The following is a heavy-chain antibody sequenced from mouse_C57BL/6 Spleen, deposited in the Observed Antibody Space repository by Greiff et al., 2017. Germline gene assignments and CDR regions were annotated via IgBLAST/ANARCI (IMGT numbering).Heavy chain of an antibody. CDR3: ARKGWIYYAMDY. D-gene: IGHD3-2*02. Sequence: VQLQQPGTELVKPGASVKLSCKASGYTFTSYWMHWVKQRPGQGLEWIGNINPSNGGTNYNEKFKSKATLTVDKASSTAYMQLSSLTSEDSAVYYCARKGWIYYAMDYWGQGTSVTVSS. CDR2: INPSNGGT. J-gene: IGHJ4*01. CDR1: GYTFTSYW. V-gene: IGHV1-53*01.